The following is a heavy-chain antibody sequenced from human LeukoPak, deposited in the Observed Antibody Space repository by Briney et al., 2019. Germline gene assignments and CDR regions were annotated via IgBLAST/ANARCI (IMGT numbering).Heavy chain of an antibody. D-gene: IGHD2-21*02. J-gene: IGHJ3*02. CDR3: ARGPSFPIVVVTALPFGI. Sequence: PSETLSLTCTVSGGSISSGSYYWSWIRQPAGKGLEWIGRIYTSGSTNYNPSLKSRVTISVDTSKNQFSLKLSSVTAADTAVYYCARGPSFPIVVVTALPFGIWGQGTMVTVSS. CDR2: IYTSGST. V-gene: IGHV4-61*02. CDR1: GGSISSGSYY.